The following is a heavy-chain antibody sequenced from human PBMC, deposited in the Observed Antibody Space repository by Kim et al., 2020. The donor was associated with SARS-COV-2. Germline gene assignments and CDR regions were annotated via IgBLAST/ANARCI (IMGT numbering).Heavy chain of an antibody. CDR1: GDSISDYGTA. Sequence: SQTLSLTCAISGDSISDYGTAWNWIRQSPSRGLEWLGRTFYKSKWYNELAVSVESRITINADTSKNQFSLELNSVTPEDTAVYYCVRGRLSYFAMDVWGQGTTVTVS. CDR2: TFYKSKWYN. CDR3: VRGRLSYFAMDV. V-gene: IGHV6-1*01. D-gene: IGHD6-19*01. J-gene: IGHJ6*02.